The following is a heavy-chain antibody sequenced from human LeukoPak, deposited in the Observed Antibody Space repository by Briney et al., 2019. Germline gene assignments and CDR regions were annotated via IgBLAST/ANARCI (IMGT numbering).Heavy chain of an antibody. V-gene: IGHV1-69*13. D-gene: IGHD3-3*01. CDR2: IIPIFGTA. J-gene: IGHJ4*02. Sequence: GASVKVSCKASGGTFSSYAISWVRQAPGQGLEWMGGIIPIFGTANYAQKFQGRVTITADESTSTAYMELSSLRSEDTAVYYCARDRSVFTYDCWSGYYIDWGQGTLVTVSS. CDR3: ARDRSVFTYDCWSGYYID. CDR1: GGTFSSYA.